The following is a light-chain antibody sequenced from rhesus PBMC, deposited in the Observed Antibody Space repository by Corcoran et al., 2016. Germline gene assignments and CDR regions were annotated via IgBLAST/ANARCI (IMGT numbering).Light chain of an antibody. J-gene: IGKJ2*01. Sequence: DIVMTQSPDSLAVSLGERVTINCKSSQSLLYSSNNKNYLAWYQQKPGQAPKLLIYWASTREPGVPSRVSGSWSGTDFPLPISGLQAEDVAVYYCQQYYSSPYTFGQGTKVEIK. CDR1: QSLLYSSNNKNY. V-gene: IGKV4-1*01. CDR3: QQYYSSPYT. CDR2: WAS.